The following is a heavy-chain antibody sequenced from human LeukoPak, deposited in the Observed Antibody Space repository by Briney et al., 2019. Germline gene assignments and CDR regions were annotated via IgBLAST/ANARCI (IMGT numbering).Heavy chain of an antibody. D-gene: IGHD1-7*01. V-gene: IGHV3-23*01. J-gene: IGHJ4*02. CDR2: LNEDVSTT. Sequence: GALRLSCAASEFTFSDYAMSWVRQAPGKGLEWVSGLNEDVSTTFYADSVQGRFTIARDNPKNMLYLQMNSLRAEDTAVYYCVKDYPRIGVTGSTSFFDYWGQGTLVTVSS. CDR3: VKDYPRIGVTGSTSFFDY. CDR1: EFTFSDYA.